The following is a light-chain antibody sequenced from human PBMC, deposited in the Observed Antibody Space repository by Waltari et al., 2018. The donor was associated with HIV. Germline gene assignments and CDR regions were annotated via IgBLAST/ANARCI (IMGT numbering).Light chain of an antibody. Sequence: QSALPQPAHVSASLGHSLTISCPVTISDAGGPNSVSWSQQHPGKAPNRLISEVSNRPSGVSNRFSGSKSGNTAALTISGLQAEDEADYYCSSYTANSRIFGGGTRLTVL. CDR2: EVS. CDR3: SSYTANSRI. J-gene: IGLJ2*01. CDR1: ISDAGGPNS. V-gene: IGLV2-14*01.